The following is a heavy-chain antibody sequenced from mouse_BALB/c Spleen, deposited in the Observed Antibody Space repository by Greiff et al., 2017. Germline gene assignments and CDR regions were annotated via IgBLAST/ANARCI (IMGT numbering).Heavy chain of an antibody. D-gene: IGHD1-1*02. V-gene: IGHV5-6*01. Sequence: EVMLVESGGDLVKPGGSLKLSCAASGFTFSSYGMSWVRQTPDKRLEWVATISSGGSYTYYPDSVKGRFTISRDNAKNTLYLQMSSLKSEDTAMYYCARLYGPGYFDVWGAGTTVTVSS. J-gene: IGHJ1*01. CDR1: GFTFSSYG. CDR2: ISSGGSYT. CDR3: ARLYGPGYFDV.